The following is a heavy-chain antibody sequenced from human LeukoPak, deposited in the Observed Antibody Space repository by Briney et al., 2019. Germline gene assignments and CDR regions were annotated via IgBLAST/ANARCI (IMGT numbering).Heavy chain of an antibody. Sequence: ASVKVSCKASGYTFTSYYMHWVRQAPGQGLEWMGGIIPVFGTANYAEKFQDRVTITADKSTSTAYMELSSLRSEDTAMYYCAINQAGYCGGGSCYRHEFYYMDVWGKGTSVTVSS. D-gene: IGHD2-15*01. J-gene: IGHJ6*03. CDR3: AINQAGYCGGGSCYRHEFYYMDV. CDR2: IIPVFGTA. V-gene: IGHV1-69*06. CDR1: GYTFTSYY.